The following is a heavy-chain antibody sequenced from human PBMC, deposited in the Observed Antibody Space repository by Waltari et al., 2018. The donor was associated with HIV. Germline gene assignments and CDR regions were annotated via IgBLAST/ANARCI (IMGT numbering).Heavy chain of an antibody. CDR2: IYYSGST. Sequence: QLQLQESGPGLVKPSETLSLTCTVSGGSISSSSYYWGWIRQPPGKGLEWVGSIYYSGSTYYNPSLKSRVTISVNTSKNQFSLKLSSVTAADTAVYYWARVSSGSHPNFDYWGQGTLVTVSS. V-gene: IGHV4-39*01. CDR1: GGSISSSSYY. CDR3: ARVSSGSHPNFDY. J-gene: IGHJ4*02. D-gene: IGHD6-19*01.